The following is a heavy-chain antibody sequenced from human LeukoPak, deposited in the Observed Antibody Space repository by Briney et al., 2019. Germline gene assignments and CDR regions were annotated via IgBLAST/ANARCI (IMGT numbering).Heavy chain of an antibody. CDR3: TREVQTYYDILTGHRGYFDY. CDR1: GFTFNDYY. CDR2: ISSSGSNI. Sequence: GGSLRLSCAASGFTFNDYYISWIRQTPGKGLEWVSYISSSGSNIYYADSVKGRFTISRDNAKNSLYMQMNSLRAEDTAVYYCTREVQTYYDILTGHRGYFDYWGQGTLVTVSS. V-gene: IGHV3-11*04. D-gene: IGHD3-9*01. J-gene: IGHJ4*02.